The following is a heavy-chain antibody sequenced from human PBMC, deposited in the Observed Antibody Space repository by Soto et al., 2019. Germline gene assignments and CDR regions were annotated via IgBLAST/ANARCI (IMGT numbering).Heavy chain of an antibody. CDR2: ISGSGGSK. J-gene: IGHJ4*02. CDR1: GFTFSSYA. D-gene: IGHD2-15*01. V-gene: IGHV3-23*01. CDR3: AKDKGVVAATGTFDY. Sequence: EVQLLESGGGLVQPGGSLRLSCAASGFTFSSYAMSWVRQAPGKGLEWVSAISGSGGSKYYADSVKGRFTISRDNSKNTLYLQMNSRRGEDMAVYYCAKDKGVVAATGTFDYWGQGNLVTVSS.